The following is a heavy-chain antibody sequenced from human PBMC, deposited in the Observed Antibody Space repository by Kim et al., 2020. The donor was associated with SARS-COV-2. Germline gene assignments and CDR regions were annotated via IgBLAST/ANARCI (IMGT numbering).Heavy chain of an antibody. CDR3: AKHFGSSGSEFHH. J-gene: IGHJ1*01. D-gene: IGHD3-3*02. V-gene: IGHV3-23*01. Sequence: YYADSVKGRFIISRDNSKNTLHLQMNRLRAEDTAIYYCAKHFGSSGSEFHHWGQGTLVTVSS.